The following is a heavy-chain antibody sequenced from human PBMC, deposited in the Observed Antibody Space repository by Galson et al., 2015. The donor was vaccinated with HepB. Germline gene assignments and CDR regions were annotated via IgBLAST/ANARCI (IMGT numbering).Heavy chain of an antibody. D-gene: IGHD1-14*01. J-gene: IGHJ2*01. V-gene: IGHV5-51*03. CDR2: IYPGDSDT. Sequence: QSGAEVKKPGESLKISCKGSGYSFTTNWIGWVRQMPGKGLEWIGIIYPGDSDTRYSPSFQGHVTVSVDKSISTAYLQWSSLKASDTAIFYCARLIKGSTYNTSHWYFDLWGRGTLVT. CDR1: GYSFTTNW. CDR3: ARLIKGSTYNTSHWYFDL.